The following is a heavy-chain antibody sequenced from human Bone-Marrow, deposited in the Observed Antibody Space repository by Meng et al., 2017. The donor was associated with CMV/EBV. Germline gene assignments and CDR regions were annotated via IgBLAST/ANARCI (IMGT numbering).Heavy chain of an antibody. CDR3: TKDVAYNRFDP. J-gene: IGHJ5*02. CDR1: GITFGSSW. V-gene: IGHV3-7*01. CDR2: INPDGSTK. Sequence: GGSLRLSCVASGITFGSSWMTWVRQTPGKGLEWMANINPDGSTKNYVDSVKGRFTISRDNARSSVYLQMNSLRVEDTAIYYCTKDVAYNRFDPCGQGTLVTVSS. D-gene: IGHD2-21*01.